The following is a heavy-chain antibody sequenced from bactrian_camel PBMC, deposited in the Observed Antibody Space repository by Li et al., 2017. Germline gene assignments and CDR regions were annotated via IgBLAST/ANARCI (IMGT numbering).Heavy chain of an antibody. D-gene: IGHD3*01. CDR2: IYAGSGNT. CDR1: GYIARPAV. Sequence: HVQLVESGGGSVQAGGSLRLSCAASGYIARPAVMGWFRQSPGKEREGVAAIYAGSGNTYYADSVKGRFTISRDNAKDTLYLQMNSLKIEDTAVYYCALGSSRQATMTARGKGTQVTVS. V-gene: IGHV3S54*01. J-gene: IGHJ4*01.